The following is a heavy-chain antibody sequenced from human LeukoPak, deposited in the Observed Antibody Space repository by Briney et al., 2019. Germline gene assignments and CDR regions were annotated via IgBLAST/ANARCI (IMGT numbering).Heavy chain of an antibody. J-gene: IGHJ6*03. Sequence: PGGSLRLSCAASGFTFSSYGMRWVRQAPGKGLEWVAVISYDGSNKYYADSVKGRFTISRDNSKSTLYMQMNSLRAEDTAEYYCAKELSSSWPDINYYYYMDVWGKGTTVTVSS. CDR3: AKELSSSWPDINYYYYMDV. CDR2: ISYDGSNK. D-gene: IGHD6-13*01. V-gene: IGHV3-30*18. CDR1: GFTFSSYG.